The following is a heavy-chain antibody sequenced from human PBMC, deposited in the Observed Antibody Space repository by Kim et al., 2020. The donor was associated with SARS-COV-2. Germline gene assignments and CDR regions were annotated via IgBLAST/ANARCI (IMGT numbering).Heavy chain of an antibody. CDR3: ARKSQQLVGY. D-gene: IGHD6-13*01. CDR2: ST. Sequence: STYYNPSLKSRVTISVDTSKNPFSLKLSSVTAADTAVYYCARKSQQLVGYWGQGTLVTVSS. V-gene: IGHV4-39*01. J-gene: IGHJ4*02.